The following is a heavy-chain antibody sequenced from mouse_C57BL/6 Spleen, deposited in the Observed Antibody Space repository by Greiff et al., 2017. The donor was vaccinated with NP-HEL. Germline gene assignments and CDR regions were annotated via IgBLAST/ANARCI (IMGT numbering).Heavy chain of an antibody. Sequence: VQLQQSGPELVKPGASVKISCKASGYAFSSSWMNWVKQRPGKGLEWIGRIYPGDGDTNYNGKFKGKATLTVDKSYSTAYMQLSSLTSEDSAVYFCARIPYGNYAMDYWGQGTSVTVSA. CDR3: ARIPYGNYAMDY. V-gene: IGHV1-82*01. D-gene: IGHD2-1*01. J-gene: IGHJ4*01. CDR1: GYAFSSSW. CDR2: IYPGDGDT.